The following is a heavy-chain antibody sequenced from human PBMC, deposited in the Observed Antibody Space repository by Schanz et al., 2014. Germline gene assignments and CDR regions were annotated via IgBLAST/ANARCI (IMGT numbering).Heavy chain of an antibody. CDR3: ARPALWFGDNCFDP. J-gene: IGHJ5*02. CDR2: INSVGSNT. V-gene: IGHV3-74*02. D-gene: IGHD3-10*01. Sequence: EVQLLESGGGLVQPGGSLRLSCAASGFGFSSYSMNWVRQAPGKGLVWVARINSVGSNTDYADSVTGRFTISRDNAKNTLYLQMNSLRAEDTAVYYCARPALWFGDNCFDPWGQGTLVTVSS. CDR1: GFGFSSYS.